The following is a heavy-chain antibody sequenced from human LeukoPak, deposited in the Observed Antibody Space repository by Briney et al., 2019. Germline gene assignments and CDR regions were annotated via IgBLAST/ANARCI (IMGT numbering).Heavy chain of an antibody. J-gene: IGHJ2*01. Sequence: QPGRSLRLSCAPSGFMFNDYALHWVRQAPGKGLEWVSSISWNSDNMYYVDSVKGRFTISRDNAKNSLSLQMNSLKPEDTALYYCAKGPGLGAGKRYLDLWGRGTLVIVSS. D-gene: IGHD6-13*01. CDR3: AKGPGLGAGKRYLDL. CDR2: ISWNSDNM. V-gene: IGHV3-9*01. CDR1: GFMFNDYA.